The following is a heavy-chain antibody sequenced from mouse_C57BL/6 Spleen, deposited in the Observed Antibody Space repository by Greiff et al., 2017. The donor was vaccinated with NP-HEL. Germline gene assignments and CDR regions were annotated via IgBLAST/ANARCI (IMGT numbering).Heavy chain of an antibody. V-gene: IGHV5-17*01. J-gene: IGHJ4*01. D-gene: IGHD2-4*01. CDR1: GFTFSDYG. CDR3: ARPYYDPYAMDY. Sequence: EVQLVESGGGLVKPGGSLKLSCAASGFTFSDYGMHWVRQAPEKGLEWVAYISSGSSTIYYADTVKGRFTIARDNAKNTLFLQMTSLRSEDTAMYYCARPYYDPYAMDYWGQGTSVTVSS. CDR2: ISSGSSTI.